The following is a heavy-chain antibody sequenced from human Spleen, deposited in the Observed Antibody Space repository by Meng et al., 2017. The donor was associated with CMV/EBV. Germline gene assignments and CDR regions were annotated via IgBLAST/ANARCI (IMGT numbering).Heavy chain of an antibody. J-gene: IGHJ4*02. CDR2: IRYDGNNK. Sequence: GESLKISCAASGFAFSISGMHWVRQAPGKGLEWVAFIRYDGNNKYYTDSVKGRFTISRDNPKNTLFPQMSSLRVEDTAVYYCAKYQGALEWLLDYWGQGTLVTVSS. D-gene: IGHD3-3*01. CDR3: AKYQGALEWLLDY. V-gene: IGHV3-30*02. CDR1: GFAFSISG.